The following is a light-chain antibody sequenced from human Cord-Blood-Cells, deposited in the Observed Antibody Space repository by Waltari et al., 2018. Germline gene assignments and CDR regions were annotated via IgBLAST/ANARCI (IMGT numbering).Light chain of an antibody. CDR1: RSAVGCYKP. J-gene: IGLJ3*02. CDR3: CSYAGSSTWV. Sequence: QSALTQPASVFGSPGQLITLSCHGTRSAVGCYKPVPWYQQHPGKAPKPLIYEGSKRPSGVSNRFSGSKSGNTASLTISGLQAEDEADYYCCSYAGSSTWVFGGGTKLTVL. CDR2: EGS. V-gene: IGLV2-23*01.